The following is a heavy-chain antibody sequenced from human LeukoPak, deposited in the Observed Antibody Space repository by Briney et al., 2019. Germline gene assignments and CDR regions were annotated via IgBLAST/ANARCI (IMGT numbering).Heavy chain of an antibody. CDR1: GFTFSHYY. V-gene: IGHV3-11*01. Sequence: PGGSLRLSCAASGFTFSHYYMSWIRQAPGKGLEWISYISSSGSIIYYANSVKGRFTISGDNAKDSLYLQMSSLRAEDTAVYYCARDRGYSYASDAFGVWGQGTMVTVSS. D-gene: IGHD5-18*01. CDR3: ARDRGYSYASDAFGV. CDR2: ISSSGSII. J-gene: IGHJ3*01.